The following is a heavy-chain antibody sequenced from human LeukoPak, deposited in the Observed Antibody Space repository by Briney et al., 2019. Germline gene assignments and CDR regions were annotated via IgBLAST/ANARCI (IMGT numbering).Heavy chain of an antibody. V-gene: IGHV5-51*01. D-gene: IGHD3-9*01. J-gene: IGHJ4*02. CDR1: GYSFTSYW. CDR2: IYPGDSDT. CDR3: ARLLEYYDILTGYHNIFDY. Sequence: GESLKISCKGSGYSFTSYWIGWVRQMPGKGLEWMGIIYPGDSDTRYSPSFQGQVTISADKSISTAYLQWSSLKASDTAMYYCARLLEYYDILTGYHNIFDYWGQGTLVTVSS.